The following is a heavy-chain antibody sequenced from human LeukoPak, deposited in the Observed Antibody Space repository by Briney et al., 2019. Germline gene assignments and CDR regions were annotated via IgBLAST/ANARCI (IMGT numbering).Heavy chain of an antibody. CDR3: ARAEPLYSYGYP. CDR2: IDHSGST. CDR1: GGSFSGYY. J-gene: IGHJ5*02. D-gene: IGHD5-18*01. Sequence: QPSETLSLTCAVYGGSFSGYYWSWIRQPPGKGLEWIGEIDHSGSTNYNPSLKSRVTISVDTSKNQFSLKLSSVTAADTAVYYCARAEPLYSYGYPWGQGTLVTVSS. V-gene: IGHV4-34*01.